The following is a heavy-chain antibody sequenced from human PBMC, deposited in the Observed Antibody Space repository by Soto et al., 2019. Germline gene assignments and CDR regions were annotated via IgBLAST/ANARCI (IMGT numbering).Heavy chain of an antibody. Sequence: EVQLVESGGGLVQPGGSLRLSCAASGFTFSSYSMNWVRQAPGKGLEWVSYIRSSSSTIYYADSVKGRFTISRDNAKNSLYLQMNSLRDEDTAVYYCARDGDHYDSSGYYPYYFDYWGQGTLVTVSS. CDR2: IRSSSSTI. CDR1: GFTFSSYS. J-gene: IGHJ4*02. D-gene: IGHD3-22*01. V-gene: IGHV3-48*02. CDR3: ARDGDHYDSSGYYPYYFDY.